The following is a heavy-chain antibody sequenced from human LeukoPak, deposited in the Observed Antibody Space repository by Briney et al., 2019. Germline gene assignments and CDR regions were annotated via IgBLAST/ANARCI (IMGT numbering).Heavy chain of an antibody. J-gene: IGHJ4*02. D-gene: IGHD5-18*01. Sequence: PSETLSLTCTVSGGSISSYYWSWIRQPPGKGLERIGYIYYSGSTNYNPSLKSRVTISVDTSKNQFSLKLSSVTAADTAVYYCATKRGYSYGPSPFDYWGQGTLVTVSS. CDR3: ATKRGYSYGPSPFDY. V-gene: IGHV4-59*12. CDR2: IYYSGST. CDR1: GGSISSYY.